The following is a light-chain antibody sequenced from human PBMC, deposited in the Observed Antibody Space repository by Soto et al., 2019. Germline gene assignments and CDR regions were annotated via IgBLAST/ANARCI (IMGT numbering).Light chain of an antibody. CDR1: SSDVGGYNY. CDR2: DVT. J-gene: IGLJ1*01. CDR3: SSYAGRYTYV. Sequence: QSALTQPRSVSVSPGQSVSSFCTGTSSDVGGYNYVSWYQQHPGKAPKVMIYDVTKRPPGVPDRFSGSKSGNTASLTISGLQSEDEADYYCSSYAGRYTYVFGTGTKVTVL. V-gene: IGLV2-11*01.